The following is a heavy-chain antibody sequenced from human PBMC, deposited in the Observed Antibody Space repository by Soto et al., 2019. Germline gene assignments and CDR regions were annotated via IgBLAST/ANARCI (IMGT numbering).Heavy chain of an antibody. CDR3: TTDSRTTLPEIRFDY. CDR1: GFPFNNAW. J-gene: IGHJ4*01. CDR2: VKSKADGGSG. V-gene: IGHV3-15*07. D-gene: IGHD1-26*01. Sequence: GGSLRLSCAASGFPFNNAWINWDRQVPGKGLEWVGRVKSKADGGSGDYAAPVKGRFVVSRDDSKDIVYLQMNSLKIEDTGVYYCTTDSRTTLPEIRFDYWGHGTQVTVSS.